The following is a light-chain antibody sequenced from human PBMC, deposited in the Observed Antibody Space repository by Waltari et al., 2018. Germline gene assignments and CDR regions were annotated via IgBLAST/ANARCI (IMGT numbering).Light chain of an antibody. CDR2: DVS. CDR3: SSYTSSSTYV. V-gene: IGLV2-14*01. J-gene: IGLJ1*01. Sequence: SPLTQPASVSGSPGQSITSSCTGTSSDVGGHHYVSWYQQHPGKAPKLMIYDVSQRPSGVSNRFSGSKSGNTASLTISGLQAEDEADYYCSSYTSSSTYVFGTGTKVTVL. CDR1: SSDVGGHHY.